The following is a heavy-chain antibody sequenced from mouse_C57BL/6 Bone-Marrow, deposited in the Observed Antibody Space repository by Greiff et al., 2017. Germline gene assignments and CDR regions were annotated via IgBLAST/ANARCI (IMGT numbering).Heavy chain of an antibody. CDR1: GFTFSSYG. V-gene: IGHV5-6*01. Sequence: EVKLQESGGDLVKPGGSLKLSCAASGFTFSSYGMSWVRQTPDKRLEWVATISSGGSYTYYPDSVKGRFTISRDNAKNTLYLQMSSLKSEDTAMXYCARLGTTVGLDVWGTGTTVTVSS. CDR2: ISSGGSYT. J-gene: IGHJ1*03. CDR3: ARLGTTVGLDV. D-gene: IGHD1-1*01.